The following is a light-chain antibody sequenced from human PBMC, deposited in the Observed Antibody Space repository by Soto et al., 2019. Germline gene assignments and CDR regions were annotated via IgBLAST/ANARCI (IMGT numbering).Light chain of an antibody. CDR3: QQYSISYT. CDR2: GVS. CDR1: QSVSRSQ. V-gene: IGKV3-20*01. J-gene: IGKJ5*01. Sequence: EIEFTQSPVTLSFWPWEIATLSCRASQSVSRSQLAWYQQKTGQAPRLLIYGVSSRATGIPDRFSGSGSGTDFTLTISRLETEDFAVYYCQQYSISYTFGQGTRLEIK.